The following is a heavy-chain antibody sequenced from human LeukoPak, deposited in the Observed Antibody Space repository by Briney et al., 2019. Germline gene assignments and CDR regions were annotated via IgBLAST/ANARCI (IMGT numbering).Heavy chain of an antibody. D-gene: IGHD6-13*01. J-gene: IGHJ6*02. CDR1: GFTFSDYY. CDR3: ARDSSSWSHYYGMDV. V-gene: IGHV3-11*01. CDR2: ISGSGSPI. Sequence: GGSLRLSCAAPGFTFSDYYMYWIRQAPGKGLEWVSYISGSGSPIYYADSVKGRFTISRDNAKNSLYLQMNSLRAEDTAVYYCARDSSSWSHYYGMDVWGQGTTVTVSS.